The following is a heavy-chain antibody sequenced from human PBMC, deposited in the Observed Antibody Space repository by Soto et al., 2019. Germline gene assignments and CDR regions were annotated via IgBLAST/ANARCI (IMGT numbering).Heavy chain of an antibody. J-gene: IGHJ4*02. Sequence: GASVKVSCKASGGTLSSYAISWVRQAPGQGLEWMGGIIPIFGTANYAQKFQGRVTITADESTSTAYMELSSLRSEDTAVYYCAREGRNEYSSSSFDYWGQGTLVTVSS. CDR3: AREGRNEYSSSSFDY. V-gene: IGHV1-69*13. CDR1: GGTLSSYA. D-gene: IGHD6-6*01. CDR2: IIPIFGTA.